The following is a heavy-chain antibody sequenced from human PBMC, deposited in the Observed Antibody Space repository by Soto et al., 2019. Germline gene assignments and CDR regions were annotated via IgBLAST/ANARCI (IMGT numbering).Heavy chain of an antibody. CDR1: GFTFDDYA. CDR2: ISWNSGSI. CDR3: AKDSFHRSGNQGFLYYNSTDV. J-gene: IGHJ6*03. D-gene: IGHD3-10*01. Sequence: GGPLRLSCAASGFTFDDYAMHWVRQAPGKGLEWVSGISWNSGSIGYADSVKGRFTISRDNAKNSLYLQMNSLRAEDTALYYCAKDSFHRSGNQGFLYYNSTDVWGKGTTVTVSS. V-gene: IGHV3-9*01.